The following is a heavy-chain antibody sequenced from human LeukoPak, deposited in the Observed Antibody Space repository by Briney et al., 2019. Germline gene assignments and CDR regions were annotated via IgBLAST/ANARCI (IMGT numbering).Heavy chain of an antibody. Sequence: GGSLRLSCAASGFTFNSYSMNWVRQAPGKGLEWVSYISSSSSNIDYADSVKGRFTISRDDAKNSLYLLMNSLRDEDMAVYYCVRDGGNSYGYFDYWGQGTPVTVSS. CDR3: VRDGGNSYGYFDY. D-gene: IGHD5-18*01. CDR2: ISSSSSNI. V-gene: IGHV3-48*02. J-gene: IGHJ4*02. CDR1: GFTFNSYS.